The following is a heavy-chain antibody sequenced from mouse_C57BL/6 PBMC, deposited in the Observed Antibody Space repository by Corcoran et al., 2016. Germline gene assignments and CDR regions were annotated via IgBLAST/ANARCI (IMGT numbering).Heavy chain of an antibody. CDR3: SRYDGSHWYFDV. CDR2: INTYYGVP. CDR1: GYTFTTYG. V-gene: IGHV9-3*01. Sequence: QIQLVQSGPELKKPGETVKISCKASGYTFTTYGMSWVKQAPGKGLKWMGWINTYYGVPTYADDFKGRFAFSLETSASTAYLQINNLKNEDTATYFCSRYDGSHWYFDVWGTGTTVTVSS. D-gene: IGHD2-3*01. J-gene: IGHJ1*03.